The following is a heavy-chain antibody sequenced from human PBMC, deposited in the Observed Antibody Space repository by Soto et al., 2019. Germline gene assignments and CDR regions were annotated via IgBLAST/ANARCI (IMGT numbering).Heavy chain of an antibody. CDR2: IIPIFGTA. CDR1: GGTFSSYA. CDR3: ARDPLPSSPGTPTHREFEP. Sequence: GPSVKVSCKASGGTFSSYAISWVRQSPGQGLEWMGGIIPIFGTANYAQKFQGRVTITADESTSTAYMELSSLRSEDTAVYYCARDPLPSSPGTPTHREFEPLGQGTLVTGSS. D-gene: IGHD6-6*01. J-gene: IGHJ5*02. V-gene: IGHV1-69*13.